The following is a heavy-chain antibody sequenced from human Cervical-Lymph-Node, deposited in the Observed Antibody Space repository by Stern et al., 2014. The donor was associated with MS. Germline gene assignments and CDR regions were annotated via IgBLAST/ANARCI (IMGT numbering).Heavy chain of an antibody. V-gene: IGHV4-39*01. D-gene: IGHD1-14*01. CDR3: ATHLTGYFDY. Sequence: VQLEESGPGLVKPSETLSLTCTVSGGSISSSSYYWGWIRQPPGKGLEWIGSIYYSGSTYYNPSLKSRVTISVDTSKNQFSLKLSSVTAADTAVYYCATHLTGYFDYWGQGTLVTVSS. J-gene: IGHJ4*02. CDR2: IYYSGST. CDR1: GGSISSSSYY.